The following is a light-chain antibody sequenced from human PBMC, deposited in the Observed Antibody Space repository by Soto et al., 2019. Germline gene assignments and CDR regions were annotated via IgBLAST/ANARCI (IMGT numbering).Light chain of an antibody. J-gene: IGKJ5*01. CDR2: DAS. V-gene: IGKV3-11*01. CDR1: QSVSSY. Sequence: EIVLTQSPATLSLSPGERATLSCRASQSVSSYLAWYQQKPGQAPRLLIYDASNRSTGIPDRFSGSGSGTDCSLTISSLEPEDFAVYSWQQRSNWPPITFGQGTRLEIK. CDR3: QQRSNWPPIT.